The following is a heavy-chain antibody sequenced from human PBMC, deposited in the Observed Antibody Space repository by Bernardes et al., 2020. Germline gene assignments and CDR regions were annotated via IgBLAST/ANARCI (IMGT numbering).Heavy chain of an antibody. D-gene: IGHD2-2*02. J-gene: IGHJ3*01. CDR1: GGSFSGYY. CDR2: INHSGST. V-gene: IGHV4-34*01. Sequence: SETLSLTCAVYGGSFSGYYWSWIRQPPGKGLEWIGEINHSGSTNYNPSLKSRVTISVDTSKNQFSLKLSSVTAADTAVYYCAKGLEPATIMSAFDFWGQGTTVTVSS. CDR3: AKGLEPATIMSAFDF.